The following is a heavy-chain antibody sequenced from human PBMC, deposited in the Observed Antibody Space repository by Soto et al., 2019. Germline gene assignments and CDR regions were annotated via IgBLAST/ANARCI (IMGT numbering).Heavy chain of an antibody. CDR1: GFTFSDYY. Sequence: QVQLVESGGGLVKPGGSLRLSCAASGFTFSDYYMSWIRQAPGKGLEWVSYISSSSSYTNYEDSVKGRFTISRDNAKNSLCLQMDSLRAEDTAVYFCARGGYYGWSEYRGQGTLVNGSS. CDR2: ISSSSSYT. V-gene: IGHV3-11*05. CDR3: ARGGYYGWSEY. J-gene: IGHJ4*02. D-gene: IGHD3-10*01.